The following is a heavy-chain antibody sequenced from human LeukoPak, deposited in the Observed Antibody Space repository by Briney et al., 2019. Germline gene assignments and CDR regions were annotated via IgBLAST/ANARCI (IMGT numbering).Heavy chain of an antibody. J-gene: IGHJ5*02. V-gene: IGHV4-61*02. D-gene: IGHD3-10*01. Sequence: SETLSLTCTVSGGSISSGSYYWSWIRQPAGKGLEWIGRIYTSGSTNYNPSLKSRVTISVDTSKNQFSLKLSSVTAADTAVYYCARDRTRYGSGSPLGWFDPWGQGTLVTVSS. CDR1: GGSISSGSYY. CDR3: ARDRTRYGSGSPLGWFDP. CDR2: IYTSGST.